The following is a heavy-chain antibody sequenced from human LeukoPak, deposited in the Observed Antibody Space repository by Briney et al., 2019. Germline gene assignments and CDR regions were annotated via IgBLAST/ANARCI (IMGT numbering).Heavy chain of an antibody. Sequence: GASVKVSCKASGYTFTSYDINWVRQATGQGLEWMGWMNPNSGNTGYAQKFQGRVTMTRNTSISTAYMELSSLRSEDTAVYYCARALREYSAYDPNYYYYYMDVWGKGTTVTISS. V-gene: IGHV1-8*01. D-gene: IGHD5-12*01. CDR3: ARALREYSAYDPNYYYYYMDV. J-gene: IGHJ6*03. CDR1: GYTFTSYD. CDR2: MNPNSGNT.